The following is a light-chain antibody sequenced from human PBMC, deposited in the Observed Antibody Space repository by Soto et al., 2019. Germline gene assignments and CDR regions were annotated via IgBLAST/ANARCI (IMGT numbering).Light chain of an antibody. CDR2: AAS. Sequence: DIQMTQSPSSLSASIGDSFIITCRASQDIGTYLNWYQHKPGKAPKHLIYAASSLQTGVPSRFTGSGSGTEFTLTIDSLQPEDFATYXCXQSYTXPXITXGQGTRLEIK. V-gene: IGKV1-39*01. CDR3: XQSYTXPXIT. CDR1: QDIGTY. J-gene: IGKJ5*01.